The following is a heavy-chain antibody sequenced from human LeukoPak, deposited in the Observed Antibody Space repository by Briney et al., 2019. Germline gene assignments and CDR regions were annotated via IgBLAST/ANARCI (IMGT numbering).Heavy chain of an antibody. Sequence: GGSLRLSCVVSGIHFNGYSMNWVRQAPGKGLEWVSHITSSSSTIYYADSVKGRFTIPRDNAKNSLYLQMNSLRAEDTAFYYCAIKFYDNSGDFWGQGTLVTVSS. J-gene: IGHJ4*02. V-gene: IGHV3-48*03. CDR3: AIKFYDNSGDF. CDR2: ITSSSSTI. D-gene: IGHD3-9*01. CDR1: GIHFNGYS.